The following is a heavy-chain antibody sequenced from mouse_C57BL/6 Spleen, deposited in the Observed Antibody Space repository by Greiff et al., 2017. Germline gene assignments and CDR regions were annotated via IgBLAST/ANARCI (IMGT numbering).Heavy chain of an antibody. J-gene: IGHJ2*01. V-gene: IGHV1-52*01. CDR1: GYTFTSYW. Sequence: QVQLQQPGAELVRPGSSVKLSCKASGYTFTSYWMHWVKQRPIQGLEWIGNIDPSDSETHYNQKFKDKATLTVDKSSSTAYMQLRSLTSEDSAVXYCARLGTVVATGGYYFDYWGQGTTLTVSS. CDR2: IDPSDSET. D-gene: IGHD1-1*01. CDR3: ARLGTVVATGGYYFDY.